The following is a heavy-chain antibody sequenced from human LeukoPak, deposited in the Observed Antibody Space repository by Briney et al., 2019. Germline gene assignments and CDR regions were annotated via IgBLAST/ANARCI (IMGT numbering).Heavy chain of an antibody. Sequence: GASVKVSCKASGYTFTSYDINWVRQATGRGLEWMGWMNPNSGNTGYAQKFQGRVTITRNTSISTAYMELSSLRSEDTAVYYCARGPQGYDFWSGYDYYYYMDVWGKGTTVTVSS. J-gene: IGHJ6*03. CDR2: MNPNSGNT. V-gene: IGHV1-8*03. CDR1: GYTFTSYD. CDR3: ARGPQGYDFWSGYDYYYYMDV. D-gene: IGHD3-3*01.